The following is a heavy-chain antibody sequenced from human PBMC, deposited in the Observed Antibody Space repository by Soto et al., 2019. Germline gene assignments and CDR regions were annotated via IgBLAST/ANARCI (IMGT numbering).Heavy chain of an antibody. Sequence: SETLSLTCAVYGGSFSGYYWSWIRQPPGKGLEWIGEINHSGSTNYNPSLKNRVTISLDTSNNRFSLRLNFVTAADTAVYYCARLGNYYQSLDPWGPGTLVTVSS. J-gene: IGHJ5*02. D-gene: IGHD4-4*01. CDR1: GGSFSGYY. CDR3: ARLGNYYQSLDP. V-gene: IGHV4-34*01. CDR2: INHSGST.